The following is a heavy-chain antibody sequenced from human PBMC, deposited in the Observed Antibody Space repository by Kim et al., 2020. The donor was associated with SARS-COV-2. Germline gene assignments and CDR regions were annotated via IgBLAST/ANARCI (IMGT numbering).Heavy chain of an antibody. CDR3: ARGACCYGSVSPNYPFDP. D-gene: IGHD3-10*01. CDR1: GGSISSSSYY. Sequence: SETLSLTCTVSGGSISSSSYYWGWIRQPPGKGLEWIGSIYYSGSTYYNPSLKSRVTISVDTSKNQFSLKLSSVTAADTAVYYCARGACCYGSVSPNYPFDPWGQGTLVTVSS. CDR2: IYYSGST. J-gene: IGHJ5*02. V-gene: IGHV4-39*01.